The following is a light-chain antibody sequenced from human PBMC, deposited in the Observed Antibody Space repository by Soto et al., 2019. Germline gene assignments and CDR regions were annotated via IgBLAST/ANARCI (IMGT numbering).Light chain of an antibody. J-gene: IGKJ2*01. Sequence: DVVMTQSPLSLPVTLGQPASISCRSSHGLVYSDGNTYLNWFQQRPGQSPRRLIYKVSNRESGVPDRFSGSGSATDFTLTITRVEAEDVGLYFCMQGSHCPYTFGPGTRLEIK. CDR1: HGLVYSDGNTY. CDR3: MQGSHCPYT. V-gene: IGKV2-30*01. CDR2: KVS.